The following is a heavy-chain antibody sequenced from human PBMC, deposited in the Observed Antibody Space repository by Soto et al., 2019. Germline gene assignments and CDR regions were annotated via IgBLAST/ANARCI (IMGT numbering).Heavy chain of an antibody. CDR2: INPNIGAT. D-gene: IGHD3-22*01. CDR3: ARLVADYHDRSGYWLEH. Sequence: ASVEVAFKASWYTFTVYWIQWCLHSPLQGLELMGWINPNIGATDSAQRFQGRVTMTRDTSISTAYMELSGLRSDDTALYYCARLVADYHDRSGYWLEHRGKGNMVNVSS. J-gene: IGHJ5*02. CDR1: WYTFTVYW. V-gene: IGHV1-2*02.